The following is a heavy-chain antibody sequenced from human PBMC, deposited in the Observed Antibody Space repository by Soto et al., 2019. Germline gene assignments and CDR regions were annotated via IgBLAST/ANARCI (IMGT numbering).Heavy chain of an antibody. D-gene: IGHD3-16*01. CDR3: ASTSMIYYYYGMDV. V-gene: IGHV1-69*13. J-gene: IGHJ6*02. CDR1: GYTFTGYG. CDR2: IIPIFGTA. Sequence: SVKVSCKASGYTFTGYGISWVRQAPGQGLEWMGGIIPIFGTANYAQKFQGRVTITADESTSTAYMELSSLRSEDTAVYYCASTSMIYYYYGMDVWGQGTTVTVSS.